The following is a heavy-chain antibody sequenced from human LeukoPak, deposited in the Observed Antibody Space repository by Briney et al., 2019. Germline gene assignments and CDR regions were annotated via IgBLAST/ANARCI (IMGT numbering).Heavy chain of an antibody. CDR2: ISYDGSNK. Sequence: PGRSLRLSCAASGFTFSSYAMHWVRQAPGKGLEWVAVISYDGSNKYYADSVKGRFTISRDNSKNTLYLQMNSLRAEDTAVYYCARGANIAAAGTNHYYGMDVWGQGTTVTVSS. CDR1: GFTFSSYA. J-gene: IGHJ6*02. V-gene: IGHV3-30*04. D-gene: IGHD6-13*01. CDR3: ARGANIAAAGTNHYYGMDV.